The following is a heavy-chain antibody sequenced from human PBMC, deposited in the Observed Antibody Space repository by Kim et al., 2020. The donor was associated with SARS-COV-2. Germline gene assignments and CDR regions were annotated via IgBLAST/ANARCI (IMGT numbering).Heavy chain of an antibody. CDR1: GFDFSSYD. CDR3: ARGGILGASLPFDI. J-gene: IGHJ3*02. D-gene: IGHD1-26*01. Sequence: GGSLRLSCAASGFDFSSYDIHWVRQGTGRGLQWVSAITTTGDTYYVASVEGRFTVSRENAKNSLYLQMHSLRAGDTAVYYCARGGILGASLPFDIWGQGTMVTVSS. V-gene: IGHV3-13*01. CDR2: ITTTGDT.